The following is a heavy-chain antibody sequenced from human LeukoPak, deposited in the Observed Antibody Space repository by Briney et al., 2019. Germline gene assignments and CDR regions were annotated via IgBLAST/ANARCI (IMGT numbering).Heavy chain of an antibody. Sequence: KSGGSLRLSCSASGFTFSDYYVSWVRQAPGKGLQWISSISGSASTMYYADSVKGRFTISRDNSKNTLYLQMNSLRAEDTAVYFCANDAAQQQLSNLFYGMDVWGQGTTVTVSS. V-gene: IGHV3-11*04. J-gene: IGHJ6*02. CDR1: GFTFSDYY. D-gene: IGHD6-13*01. CDR2: ISGSASTM. CDR3: ANDAAQQQLSNLFYGMDV.